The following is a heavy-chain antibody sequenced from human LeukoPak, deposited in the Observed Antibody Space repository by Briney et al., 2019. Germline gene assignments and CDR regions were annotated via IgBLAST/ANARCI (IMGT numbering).Heavy chain of an antibody. V-gene: IGHV4-30-2*01. Sequence: SETLSLTCAVSGGSISSGGYSWSWIRQPPGKGLEWIGYIYHSGSTYYNPSLKSRVTISVDRSKNQFSLELSSVTAADTAVYYCARDSVTAMRGFDYWGQGTLVTVSS. J-gene: IGHJ4*02. CDR1: GGSISSGGYS. D-gene: IGHD5-18*01. CDR3: ARDSVTAMRGFDY. CDR2: IYHSGST.